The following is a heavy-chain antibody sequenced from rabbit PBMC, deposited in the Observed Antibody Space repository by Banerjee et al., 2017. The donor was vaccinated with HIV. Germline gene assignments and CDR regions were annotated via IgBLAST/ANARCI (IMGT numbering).Heavy chain of an antibody. D-gene: IGHD8-1*01. CDR1: GFSFSSSYS. Sequence: QSLEESGGDLVKPGASLTLTCTASGFSFSSSYSMCWVRQAPGKGLEWIACIYAGSSGSTYYANWAKGRFTISETSSTTVTLQMTSLTAADTATYFCARDVGSSYELWGPGPLVTVS. J-gene: IGHJ4*01. CDR2: IYAGSSGST. CDR3: ARDVGSSYEL. V-gene: IGHV1S40*01.